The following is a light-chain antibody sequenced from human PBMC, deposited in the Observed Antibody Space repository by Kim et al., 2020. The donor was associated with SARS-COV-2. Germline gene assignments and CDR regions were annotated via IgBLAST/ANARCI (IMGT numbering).Light chain of an antibody. J-gene: IGLJ2*01. CDR3: SSYTSSSTLV. V-gene: IGLV2-14*03. CDR2: DVS. Sequence: GQSITISCTGTSSDVGGYNYVSWYQQHPGKAPKLMIYDVSERPSGVSNRFSGSKSGNTASLTISGLQAEDEADYYCSSYTSSSTLVLGGGTQLTVL. CDR1: SSDVGGYNY.